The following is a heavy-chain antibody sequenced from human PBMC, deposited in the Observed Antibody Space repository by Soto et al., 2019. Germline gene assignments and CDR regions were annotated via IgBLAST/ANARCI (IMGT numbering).Heavy chain of an antibody. CDR2: IIPIFGTA. CDR3: ARDLGGWPDY. Sequence: ASVKVSCKASGGTFTNYAFSWVRQAPGQGLEWLGGIIPIFGTADYAQKFQGRVTITADEPTSTVHMELSSLRSEDTAVYYCARDLGGWPDYWGQGTLVTVSS. J-gene: IGHJ4*02. V-gene: IGHV1-69*13. D-gene: IGHD6-19*01. CDR1: GGTFTNYA.